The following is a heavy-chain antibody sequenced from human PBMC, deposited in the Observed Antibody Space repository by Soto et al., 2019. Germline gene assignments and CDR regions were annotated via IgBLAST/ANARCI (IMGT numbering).Heavy chain of an antibody. Sequence: QVQLVQSGAEVKKPGSSVKVSCKASGDTFSSYAINWVRQAPGQGLEWMGGIIPMFGTANYAQKFKGRVTITAGESTSMVYVGLRSMRSEDTAVYYCARVGPAHYYDSSGYYSPLDYWGQGTLVTVSS. V-gene: IGHV1-69*01. CDR1: GDTFSSYA. CDR2: IIPMFGTA. CDR3: ARVGPAHYYDSSGYYSPLDY. D-gene: IGHD3-22*01. J-gene: IGHJ4*02.